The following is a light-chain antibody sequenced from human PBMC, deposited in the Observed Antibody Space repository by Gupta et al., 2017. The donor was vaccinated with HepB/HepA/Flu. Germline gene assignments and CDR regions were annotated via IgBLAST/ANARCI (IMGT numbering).Light chain of an antibody. V-gene: IGKV1-5*03. CDR1: QSISNW. Sequence: DIQMTQSPSTLSASVGDRVTITCRASQSISNWLAWYQQITGKAPKLLIYKASSLESGVPSRFSGSESGTEFTLTISSLQPDDFATYYCQQYKSSPWTFGQGTKVDIK. CDR3: QQYKSSPWT. J-gene: IGKJ1*01. CDR2: KAS.